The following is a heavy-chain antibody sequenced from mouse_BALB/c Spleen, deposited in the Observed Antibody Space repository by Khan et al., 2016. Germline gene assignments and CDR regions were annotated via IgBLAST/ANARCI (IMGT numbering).Heavy chain of an antibody. V-gene: IGHV1-9*01. CDR1: GYTFSTYW. CDR3: ARFYYDNDYCMDY. J-gene: IGHJ4*01. CDR2: ILPGSGSS. D-gene: IGHD2-4*01. Sequence: QVQLKQSGAELMKPGASVKISCKATGYTFSTYWIEWVKQRPGHGLEWIGEILPGSGSSNYNEKLKGKATFTADTSSNTAYMQLSSLTSEDSAVYYCARFYYDNDYCMDYWGQGTSVTVSS.